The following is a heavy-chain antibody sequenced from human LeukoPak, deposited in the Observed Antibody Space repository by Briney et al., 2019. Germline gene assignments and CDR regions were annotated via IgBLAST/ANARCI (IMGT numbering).Heavy chain of an antibody. CDR3: ARDIDWNHDY. Sequence: GASVKVSCKASGYTFTGYYMHWVRQAPGQGLEWMGRIVPIYDTVNYAQKFQGRVTITADKSTTTAYMELSSLRSEDTAFYYCARDIDWNHDYWGQGTLVTVSS. CDR2: IVPIYDTV. J-gene: IGHJ4*02. CDR1: GYTFTGYY. D-gene: IGHD1-1*01. V-gene: IGHV1-69*06.